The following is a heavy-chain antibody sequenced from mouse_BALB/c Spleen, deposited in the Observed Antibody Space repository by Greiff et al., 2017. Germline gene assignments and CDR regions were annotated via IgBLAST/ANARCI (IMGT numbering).Heavy chain of an antibody. V-gene: IGHV1-5*01. Sequence: VQLQQSGTVLARPGASVKMSCKASGYTFTSYWMHWVKQRPGQGLEWIGAIYPGNSDTSYNQKFKGKAKRTAVTSTSTAYMELSSLTNEDSAVYYCTRSTGRERKYYLDDWGQGTTLTVSS. CDR3: TRSTGRERKYYLDD. CDR2: IYPGNSDT. CDR1: GYTFTSYW. J-gene: IGHJ2*01. D-gene: IGHD1-3*01.